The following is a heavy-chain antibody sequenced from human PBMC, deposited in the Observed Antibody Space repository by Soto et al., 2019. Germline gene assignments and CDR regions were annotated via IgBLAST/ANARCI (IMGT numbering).Heavy chain of an antibody. CDR2: IDWDDDK. CDR3: VHTGYSYDPFGY. V-gene: IGHV2-70*12. Sequence: SGPTLVKPPQTPTPTCTLSGFSLRTRGMCVGWIPQPPGKALEWLALIDWDDDKYYSTSLKTRLTITKDTSKNQVVLTMTNMDPVDTATYYCVHTGYSYDPFGYWGRGTLVTVSS. J-gene: IGHJ4*02. D-gene: IGHD5-18*01. CDR1: GFSLRTRGMC.